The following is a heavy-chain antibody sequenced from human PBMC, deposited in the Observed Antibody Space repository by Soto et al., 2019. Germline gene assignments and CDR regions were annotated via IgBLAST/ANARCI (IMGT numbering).Heavy chain of an antibody. CDR2: ISGSGFKK. J-gene: IGHJ5*02. CDR1: GFIFENFG. V-gene: IGHV3-23*01. D-gene: IGHD1-26*01. CDR3: AKNQGVELVPLATVDWFDP. Sequence: GGSLRLSCAASGFIFENFGMSWVRQAPGKGLEWISSISGSGFKKYYADSVKGRFTISRDNSKSTVYLELNNLSAEDTAVYHCAKNQGVELVPLATVDWFDPWGQGSVGTVS.